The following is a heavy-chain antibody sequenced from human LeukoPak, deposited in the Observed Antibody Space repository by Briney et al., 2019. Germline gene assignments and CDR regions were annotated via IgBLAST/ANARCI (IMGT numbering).Heavy chain of an antibody. V-gene: IGHV4-59*01. CDR3: ARVLLSNGYST. D-gene: IGHD3-22*01. J-gene: IGHJ5*02. Sequence: SETLSLTCTVSGGSFGRYFWSWIRQPPGKGLQWIGYIYNSGSTNYNPSLKSRVTMSVDTSKNHFSLKLSSVTAADTAVYYCARVLLSNGYSTWGQGTLVTVSS. CDR1: GGSFGRYF. CDR2: IYNSGST.